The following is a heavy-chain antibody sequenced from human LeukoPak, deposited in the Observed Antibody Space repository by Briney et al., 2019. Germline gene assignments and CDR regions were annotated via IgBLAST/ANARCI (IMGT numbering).Heavy chain of an antibody. D-gene: IGHD6-13*01. Sequence: PGGSLRLSCAASGFTFSSYAMDWVRQAPGKGLEWVAVISYDGSNKYYADSVKGRFTISRDNAKNSLYLQMNSLRAEDTAVYYCARDGPAAGLYFDYWGQGMLVTVSS. J-gene: IGHJ4*02. CDR1: GFTFSSYA. CDR3: ARDGPAAGLYFDY. V-gene: IGHV3-30-3*01. CDR2: ISYDGSNK.